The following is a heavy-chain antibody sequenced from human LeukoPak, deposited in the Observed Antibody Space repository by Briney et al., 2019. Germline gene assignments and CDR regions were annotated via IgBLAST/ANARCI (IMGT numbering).Heavy chain of an antibody. V-gene: IGHV1-18*01. CDR1: GYTFTSYG. CDR2: ISAYNGNT. CDR3: ATGGSTSSIGYYYYYMDV. J-gene: IGHJ6*03. Sequence: GASVKVSCKASGYTFTSYGISWVRQAPGQGLEWMGWISAYNGNTNYAQKLQGRVTMTTDTSTNTAYMELRSLRSEDTAVYYCATGGSTSSIGYYYYYMDVWGKGTTVTVSS. D-gene: IGHD2-2*01.